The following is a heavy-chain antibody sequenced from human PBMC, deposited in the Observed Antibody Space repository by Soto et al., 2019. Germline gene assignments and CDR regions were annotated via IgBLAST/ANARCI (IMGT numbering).Heavy chain of an antibody. CDR3: ARETPYCSSTSCLWFDP. CDR2: INWNGGST. V-gene: IGHV3-20*01. J-gene: IGHJ5*02. Sequence: EVQLVESGGGVVRPGGSLRLSCAASGFTFVDYGLSWVRQAPGKGLEWVSGINWNGGSTGYADSVKGRFTISRDNAKNSLYLQMNSLRAEDTALYHCARETPYCSSTSCLWFDPWGQGTLVTVSS. CDR1: GFTFVDYG. D-gene: IGHD2-2*01.